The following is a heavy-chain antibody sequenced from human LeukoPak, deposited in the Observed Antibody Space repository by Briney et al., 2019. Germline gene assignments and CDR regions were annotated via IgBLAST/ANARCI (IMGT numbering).Heavy chain of an antibody. CDR2: MNPNSGNT. CDR1: GYTFTSYD. D-gene: IGHD6-6*01. CDR3: ARGVAARSRAWAY. V-gene: IGHV1-8*01. J-gene: IGHJ4*02. Sequence: GASVKVSCKASGYTFTSYDINWVRQATGQGLEWMGWMNPNSGNTGHAQKFQGRVTMTRNTSISTAYMELRSLRSDDTAVYYCARGVAARSRAWAYWGQGTLVTVSS.